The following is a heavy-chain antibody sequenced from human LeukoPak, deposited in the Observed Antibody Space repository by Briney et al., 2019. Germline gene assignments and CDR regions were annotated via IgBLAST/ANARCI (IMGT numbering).Heavy chain of an antibody. J-gene: IGHJ6*02. CDR1: GGSISSSSYY. CDR2: IYYSGST. Sequence: SETLSLTCTVSGGSISSSSYYWGWIRQPPGKGLEWIGSIYYSGSTYYNPSLKSRVTISVDTSKNQFSLKLSSFTAADTAVYYCASGSSGYLYYYYYGMDVWGQGTTVTVSS. CDR3: ASGSSGYLYYYYYGMDV. D-gene: IGHD3-3*01. V-gene: IGHV4-39*01.